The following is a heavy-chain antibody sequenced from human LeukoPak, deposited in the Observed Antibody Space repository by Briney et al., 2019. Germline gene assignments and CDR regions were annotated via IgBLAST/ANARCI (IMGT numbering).Heavy chain of an antibody. Sequence: PSETLSLTCAVYGRSFSGYYWSWIRQPPGKGLEWIGEINHSGSTNYNPSLKSRVTISVDTSKNQFSLKLSSVTAADTAVYYCARSVGRELLWFGELLDWGQGTLVTVSS. J-gene: IGHJ4*02. CDR3: ARSVGRELLWFGELLD. V-gene: IGHV4-34*01. CDR1: GRSFSGYY. D-gene: IGHD3-10*01. CDR2: INHSGST.